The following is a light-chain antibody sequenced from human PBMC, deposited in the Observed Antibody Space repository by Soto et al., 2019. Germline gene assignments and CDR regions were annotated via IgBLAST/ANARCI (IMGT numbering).Light chain of an antibody. CDR3: SSYTTIKTVI. J-gene: IGLJ2*01. Sequence: VSTRFSGSKSGNTASLTISGLQAEDEGDYYCSSYTTIKTVIFGGGTKVTVL. V-gene: IGLV2-14*01.